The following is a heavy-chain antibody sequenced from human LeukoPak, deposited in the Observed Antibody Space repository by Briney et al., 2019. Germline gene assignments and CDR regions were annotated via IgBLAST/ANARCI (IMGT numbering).Heavy chain of an antibody. CDR3: AKEMASPNTHFDF. V-gene: IGHV3-30-3*01. J-gene: IGHJ4*02. CDR2: ISFDGNNK. D-gene: IGHD5-24*01. Sequence: GGSLRLSCAASGFTFTNYAMSWVRQAPGKGLEWVAVISFDGNNKHYADSVKGRFTISRDNSKKTVHLEMNSLRTDDTAVYYCAKEMASPNTHFDFWGQGTLVTISS. CDR1: GFTFTNYA.